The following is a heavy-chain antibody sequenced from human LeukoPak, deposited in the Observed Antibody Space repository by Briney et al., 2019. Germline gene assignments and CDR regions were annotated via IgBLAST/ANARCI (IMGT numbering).Heavy chain of an antibody. CDR1: GFTFSSYA. J-gene: IGHJ4*02. D-gene: IGHD6-13*01. Sequence: GGSLRLSCAASGFTFSSYAMHWVRQAPGKGLEWVAVISYDGSNKYYADSVKGRFTISRDNSKNTLYLQMNSLRAEDTAVYYCARDTSYSSSWYGDFDYWGQGTLVTVSS. CDR3: ARDTSYSSSWYGDFDY. V-gene: IGHV3-30-3*01. CDR2: ISYDGSNK.